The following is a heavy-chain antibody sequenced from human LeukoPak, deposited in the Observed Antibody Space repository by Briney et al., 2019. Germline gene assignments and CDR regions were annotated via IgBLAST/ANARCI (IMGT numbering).Heavy chain of an antibody. CDR3: ARAVGVTSIHNAFDI. J-gene: IGHJ3*02. CDR1: GFTVSSNY. CDR2: IYSGGGT. V-gene: IGHV3-66*02. D-gene: IGHD2-21*02. Sequence: GGSLRLSCAASGFTVSSNYMSWVRQAPGKGLEWVSVIYSGGGTDYADSVKGRFTISRDNSKKTLYLQMNRLRAEETAVYYCARAVGVTSIHNAFDIWGQGTMATVSS.